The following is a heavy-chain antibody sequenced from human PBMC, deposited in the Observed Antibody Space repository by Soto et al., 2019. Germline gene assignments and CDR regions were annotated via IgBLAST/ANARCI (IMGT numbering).Heavy chain of an antibody. J-gene: IGHJ6*02. CDR3: AKDLGSGKPYYYYAMDV. CDR2: ISYDGSNK. D-gene: IGHD3-10*01. V-gene: IGHV3-30*18. Sequence: VELVESGGGLVQPGGSLRLSCAASGFNFSKYGMHWVRQAPGKGLEWVAVISYDGSNKYYAESVKGRFIISRDKSENTLYLQMNSLRAEDTALYYCAKDLGSGKPYYYYAMDVWGQGTTVTVSS. CDR1: GFNFSKYG.